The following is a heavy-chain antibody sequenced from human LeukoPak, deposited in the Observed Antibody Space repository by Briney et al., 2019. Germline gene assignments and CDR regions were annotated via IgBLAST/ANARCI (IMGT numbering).Heavy chain of an antibody. J-gene: IGHJ4*02. CDR1: GYTFTSYA. D-gene: IGHD1-20*01. Sequence: GASVKVSCMASGYTFTSYAIRWVRPAPGQGREWMGRIIPILGIANYAQKFQGRVTITADKSTSTAYMELSSLRSEDTAVYYCARITGTTPSLQWGQGTLVTVSS. CDR2: IIPILGIA. V-gene: IGHV1-69*04. CDR3: ARITGTTPSLQ.